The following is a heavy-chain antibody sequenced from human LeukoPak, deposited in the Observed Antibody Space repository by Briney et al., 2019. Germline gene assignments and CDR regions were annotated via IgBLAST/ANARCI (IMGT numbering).Heavy chain of an antibody. Sequence: SETLSLTCTDSGGSISSYYWSCIRQPAGKGLEWIGRIYTSGSTNYNPSLKSRVTMSVDTSKNQFSLKLCSVTAADTAVYYCARAVGSGSFQTYYYYMDVWGKGTTVTISS. D-gene: IGHD3-10*01. CDR1: GGSISSYY. CDR3: ARAVGSGSFQTYYYYMDV. CDR2: IYTSGST. J-gene: IGHJ6*03. V-gene: IGHV4-4*07.